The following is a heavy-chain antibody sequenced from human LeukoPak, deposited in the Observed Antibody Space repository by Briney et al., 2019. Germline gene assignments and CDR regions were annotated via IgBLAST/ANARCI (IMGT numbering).Heavy chain of an antibody. CDR2: MSYSGST. CDR3: TTSPSLYRFDY. Sequence: SETLSLTCTVSGGSIASYYWSWIRQPPGKGLEWIGHMSYSGSTNYNPSLKSRVTISVDTSKNQFSLNLSSVTAADTALYYCTTSPSLYRFDYWGQGTLVTVSS. J-gene: IGHJ4*02. D-gene: IGHD2-2*01. V-gene: IGHV4-59*08. CDR1: GGSIASYY.